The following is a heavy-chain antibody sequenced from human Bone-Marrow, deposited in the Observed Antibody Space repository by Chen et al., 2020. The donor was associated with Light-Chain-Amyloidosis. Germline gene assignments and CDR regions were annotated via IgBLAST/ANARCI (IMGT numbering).Heavy chain of an antibody. CDR1: DGSINSGDYY. CDR2: IYYSGAA. Sequence: QLQLQESGPGLVKPSETLSLTCTVSDGSINSGDYYWGWLRQSPGKGLEWIGSIYYSGAAFYNPSLRSRVTISLDTSKNLLSLXLTSVTAADTAVYYCSIRIAVPGANEETWGQGTLVTVSS. D-gene: IGHD6-19*01. J-gene: IGHJ5*02. V-gene: IGHV4-39*02. CDR3: SIRIAVPGANEET.